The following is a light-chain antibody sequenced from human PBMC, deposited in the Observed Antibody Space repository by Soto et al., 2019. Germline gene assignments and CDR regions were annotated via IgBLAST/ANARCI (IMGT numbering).Light chain of an antibody. J-gene: IGKJ3*01. Sequence: DIQMTQSPSSLSASVGDRVTITCRASQDISSHLGWFQQKPGKAPKRLIYAASTLESGVPSRFSGSRSGTEFTLTISSLQPEDFATSYCLQHNTYPFTFGPGTKVDIK. CDR2: AAS. V-gene: IGKV1-17*01. CDR3: LQHNTYPFT. CDR1: QDISSH.